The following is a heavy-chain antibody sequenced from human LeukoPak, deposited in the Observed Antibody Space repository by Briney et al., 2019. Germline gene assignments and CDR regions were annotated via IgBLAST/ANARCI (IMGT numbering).Heavy chain of an antibody. CDR2: MNQDGSEK. D-gene: IGHD6-13*01. J-gene: IGHJ4*02. Sequence: GGSLRLSCAASGFTFTNYWMTWVRQVPGKGLEWVANMNQDGSEKYYMDSVKGRSTISRDNAKKLLYLQMNSLRAEDTAVYYCARIVAAVGTVDWGQGTLVTVSS. CDR1: GFTFTNYW. CDR3: ARIVAAVGTVD. V-gene: IGHV3-7*01.